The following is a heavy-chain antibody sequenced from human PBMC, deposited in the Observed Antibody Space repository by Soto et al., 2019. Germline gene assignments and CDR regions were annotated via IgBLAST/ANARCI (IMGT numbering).Heavy chain of an antibody. J-gene: IGHJ5*02. CDR2: MNPNSGNT. V-gene: IGHV1-8*01. CDR3: ARRPYGSGSYWGHWFDP. Sequence: QVQLVQSGAEVKKPGASVKVSCKASGYTFTSYDINWVRQATGQGLEWMGWMNPNSGNTGYAQKFQGRVTMTRNTSISTAYMELSSLRSEDTAVYYCARRPYGSGSYWGHWFDPWGQGTLVTVSS. D-gene: IGHD3-10*01. CDR1: GYTFTSYD.